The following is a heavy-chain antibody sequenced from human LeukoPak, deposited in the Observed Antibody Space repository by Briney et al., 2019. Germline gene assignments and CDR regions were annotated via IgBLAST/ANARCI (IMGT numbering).Heavy chain of an antibody. D-gene: IGHD5-12*01. CDR3: AGRYSGYDDYYYYGMDV. CDR2: ISSSGSTI. Sequence: QPGGSLRLSCAASGFTFSSYEMNWVRQAPGKGLEWVSYISSSGSTIYYADSVKGRFTISRDNAKNSLYLQTNSLRAEDTAVYYCAGRYSGYDDYYYYGMDVWGKGTTVTVSS. V-gene: IGHV3-48*03. CDR1: GFTFSSYE. J-gene: IGHJ6*04.